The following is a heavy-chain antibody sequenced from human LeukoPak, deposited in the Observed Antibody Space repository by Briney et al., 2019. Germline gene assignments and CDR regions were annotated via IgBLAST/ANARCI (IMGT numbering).Heavy chain of an antibody. J-gene: IGHJ1*01. Sequence: GASVKVSCKASGYISTNYGISWVRQAPGQGLEWMGWISVYNGNTNYAQKLQGRVTMTTDTSASTAYMELRGLRSDDTAVYYCARGESGIQHWGQGTLVTVSS. CDR1: GYISTNYG. V-gene: IGHV1-18*01. CDR3: ARGESGIQH. CDR2: ISVYNGNT.